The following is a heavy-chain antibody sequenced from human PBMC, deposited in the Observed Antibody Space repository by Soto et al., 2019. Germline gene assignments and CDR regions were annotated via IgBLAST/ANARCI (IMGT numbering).Heavy chain of an antibody. CDR1: GFTFSTYA. D-gene: IGHD3-10*01. CDR2: ISDSGRST. V-gene: IGHV3-23*01. Sequence: EVQLLESGGGLVQPGGSLRLSCAASGFTFSTYAMTWFRQAQAEGLEWVSVISDSGRSTYYADSVKGRFTISRDNSKNTVYLQLNSLRAEDTAVYYCEQARPSGGYYSVEDLDIWGQGTTVTVS. CDR3: EQARPSGGYYSVEDLDI. J-gene: IGHJ3*02.